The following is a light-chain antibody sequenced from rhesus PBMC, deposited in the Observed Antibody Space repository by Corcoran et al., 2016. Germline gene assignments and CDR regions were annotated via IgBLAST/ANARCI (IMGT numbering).Light chain of an antibody. V-gene: IGLV2-32*02. CDR1: SSDIGGYIY. CDR3: SSSSGSNIFV. J-gene: IGLJ6*01. Sequence: QAALTQPRSVSGSPGQSVTISCTGTSSDIGGYIYVSWYQQYPGTAPKLMIYEVSKRPSGVSDRFSGSKSVNTASLTISGLQAEDEADYYCSSSSGSNIFVFGGGTKLTVL. CDR2: EVS.